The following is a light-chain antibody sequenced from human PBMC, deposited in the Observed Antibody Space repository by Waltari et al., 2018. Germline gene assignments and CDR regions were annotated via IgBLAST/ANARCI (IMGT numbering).Light chain of an antibody. J-gene: IGLJ1*01. CDR2: DVS. CDR1: SSDVGGYND. CDR3: SSYTRSSTKV. Sequence: QSALTQPASVSGSPGPSITISCTGTSSDVGGYNDLYWYQQNPGKAPKRMIYDVSKRHAGVSNRFSGSKSGNTASLTISGLQAEDEADYYCSSYTRSSTKVFGTGIKVTVL. V-gene: IGLV2-14*01.